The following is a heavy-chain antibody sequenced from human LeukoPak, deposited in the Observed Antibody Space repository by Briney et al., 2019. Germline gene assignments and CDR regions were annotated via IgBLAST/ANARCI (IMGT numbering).Heavy chain of an antibody. V-gene: IGHV4-30-4*01. Sequence: PSETLSLTCTVSGGSISSGDYYWSWIRQPPGKGLEWIGYIYYSGSTYYNPSLKSRVTISVDTSKNQFSLKLSSVTAADTAVYYRGTWLPPSHLDYRGQGTLGNGSS. CDR2: IYYSGST. D-gene: IGHD5-18*01. CDR1: GGSISSGDYY. J-gene: IGHJ4*02. CDR3: GTWLPPSHLDY.